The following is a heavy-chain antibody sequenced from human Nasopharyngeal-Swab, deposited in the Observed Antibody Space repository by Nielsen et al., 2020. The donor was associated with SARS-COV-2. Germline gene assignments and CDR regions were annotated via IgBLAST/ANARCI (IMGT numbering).Heavy chain of an antibody. D-gene: IGHD2-15*01. Sequence: GESLKISCAASGFTLSSYGMHWVRQAPGKGLEWVAVIWYDGSNKYYADSVKGRFTISRDNSKNTLYLQMNSLRAEDTAVYYCAREQDISGGNPLDYYYGMDVWGQGTTVTVSS. CDR1: GFTLSSYG. CDR3: AREQDISGGNPLDYYYGMDV. CDR2: IWYDGSNK. J-gene: IGHJ6*02. V-gene: IGHV3-33*08.